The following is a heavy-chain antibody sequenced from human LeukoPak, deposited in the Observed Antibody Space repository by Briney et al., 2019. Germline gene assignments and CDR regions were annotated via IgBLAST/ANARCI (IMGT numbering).Heavy chain of an antibody. CDR3: AKDQGRDDSSGYFFN. Sequence: PGGSLRPSCAASGFTFSSYALHWVRQAPGKGLEWVTCISYDGNNKYYTDSVKGRFTITRDNPKNTLYLQMNSLRVEDTAVYYCAKDQGRDDSSGYFFNWGQGTLVTVSS. D-gene: IGHD3-22*01. CDR1: GFTFSSYA. V-gene: IGHV3-30-3*01. J-gene: IGHJ4*02. CDR2: ISYDGNNK.